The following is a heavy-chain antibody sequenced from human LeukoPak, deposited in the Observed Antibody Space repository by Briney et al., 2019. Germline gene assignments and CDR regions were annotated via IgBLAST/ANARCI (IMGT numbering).Heavy chain of an antibody. CDR3: ARQTMIVVGPDAFDI. J-gene: IGHJ3*02. CDR1: GFTFSSYT. Sequence: GSLRLSCAASGFTFSSYTMSWVRQPPGKGLEWIGTIYYSGRAYYNPSLKSRVTISVDTSKNQFSLKLSSVTAADTAVYYCARQTMIVVGPDAFDIWGQGTMVTVSS. D-gene: IGHD3-22*01. V-gene: IGHV4-39*01. CDR2: IYYSGRA.